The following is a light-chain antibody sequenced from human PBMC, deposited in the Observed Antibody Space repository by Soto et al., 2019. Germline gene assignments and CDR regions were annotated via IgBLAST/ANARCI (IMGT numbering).Light chain of an antibody. CDR2: KAP. CDR3: EHDYDCSRF. V-gene: IGKV1-5*03. J-gene: IGKJ1*01. Sequence: DIQMTQSPSTLSASIGDRVTITCRTSHSVDSWLAWYQQKPGKAPKLRIYKAPSLQTVVPSRFSGSGSGTEFTFTISSLQPDDFATYYCEHDYDCSRFFGQETQVEVK. CDR1: HSVDSW.